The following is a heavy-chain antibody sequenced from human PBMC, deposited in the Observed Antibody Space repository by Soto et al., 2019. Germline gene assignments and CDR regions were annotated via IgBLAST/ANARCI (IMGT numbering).Heavy chain of an antibody. CDR1: GFTFSSYG. J-gene: IGHJ4*02. CDR3: AKVVTSGQQLDSKLDY. Sequence: GESLKISCAASGFTFSSYGMHWVRQAPGKGLEWVAVISYDGSNKYYADSVKGRFTISRDNSKNTLYLQMNSLRAEDTAVYYCAKVVTSGQQLDSKLDYWGQGTLVTVSS. CDR2: ISYDGSNK. D-gene: IGHD6-13*01. V-gene: IGHV3-30*18.